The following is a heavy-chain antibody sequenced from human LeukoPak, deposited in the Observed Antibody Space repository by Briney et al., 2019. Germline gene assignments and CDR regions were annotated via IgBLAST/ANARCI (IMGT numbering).Heavy chain of an antibody. CDR2: ISAYNGNT. CDR3: ARVKGSYCSGGSCYRYYYYGMDV. J-gene: IGHJ6*02. V-gene: IGHV1-18*01. D-gene: IGHD2-15*01. Sequence: ASVKVSCKASGYTFTSYGISWVRQAPGQGLEWMGWISAYNGNTNYAQKLQGRVTMTTDTSTSTAYMELRSLRSDDTAVYYCARVKGSYCSGGSCYRYYYYGMDVWGQGTTVTVSS. CDR1: GYTFTSYG.